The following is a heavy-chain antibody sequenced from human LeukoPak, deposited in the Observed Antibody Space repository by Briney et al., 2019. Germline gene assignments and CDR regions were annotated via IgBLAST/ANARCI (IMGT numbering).Heavy chain of an antibody. Sequence: PGGSLRLSCAASGFTFRDYTMNWVRQAPGKGLEWVSAIGGSGGNAYYADSVKGRFTISRDNSKNTLYLQMNSLRAEDTAVYYCAKDSCSGGSCYTRSSDYWGQGTLVTVSS. CDR2: IGGSGGNA. CDR3: AKDSCSGGSCYTRSSDY. V-gene: IGHV3-23*01. CDR1: GFTFRDYT. J-gene: IGHJ4*02. D-gene: IGHD2-15*01.